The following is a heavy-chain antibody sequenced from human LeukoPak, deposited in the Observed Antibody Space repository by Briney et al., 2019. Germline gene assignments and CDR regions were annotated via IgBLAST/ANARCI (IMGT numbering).Heavy chain of an antibody. CDR2: IHYSGTT. CDR3: ARQDREGYNPNYFDY. Sequence: SETLSLTCSVSGGSISSSSHYWAWIRQPPGKGLEWIGSIHYSGTTHYNPSLQSRVTTSVDTSTNQFSLRLNSVTAADSAVYFCARQDREGYNPNYFDYWGQGTLVTVSS. J-gene: IGHJ4*02. V-gene: IGHV4-39*01. CDR1: GGSISSSSHY. D-gene: IGHD5-24*01.